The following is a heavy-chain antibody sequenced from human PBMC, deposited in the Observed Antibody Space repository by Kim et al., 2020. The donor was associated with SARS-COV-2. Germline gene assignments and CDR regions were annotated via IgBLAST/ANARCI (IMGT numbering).Heavy chain of an antibody. J-gene: IGHJ1*01. D-gene: IGHD1-26*01. Sequence: GGSLRLSCAASGFTFSSYAMSWVRQAPGKGLEWVSAISGSGGSTYYADSVKGRFTISRDNSKNTLYLQMNSLRAEDTAVYYCAKDAHVIVGATKIERGSFEYVQPWGQGTLVTVSS. V-gene: IGHV3-23*01. CDR2: ISGSGGST. CDR1: GFTFSSYA. CDR3: AKDAHVIVGATKIERGSFEYVQP.